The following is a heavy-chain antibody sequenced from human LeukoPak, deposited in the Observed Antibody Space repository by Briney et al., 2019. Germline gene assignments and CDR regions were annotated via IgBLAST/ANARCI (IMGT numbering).Heavy chain of an antibody. Sequence: QPGGFLRLSCAASGFTFSSYEMNWVRQAPGKGLEWVSYISSSGSTIYYADSVKGRFTISRDNAKNSLYLQMNSLRAEDTAVYYCARVGGSGSYYTSAVWYCGMDVWGKGTTVTVSS. CDR3: ARVGGSGSYYTSAVWYCGMDV. D-gene: IGHD3-10*01. J-gene: IGHJ6*04. CDR2: ISSSGSTI. CDR1: GFTFSSYE. V-gene: IGHV3-48*03.